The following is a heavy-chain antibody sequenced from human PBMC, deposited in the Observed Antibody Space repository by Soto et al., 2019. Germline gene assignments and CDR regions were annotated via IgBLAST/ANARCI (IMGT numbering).Heavy chain of an antibody. CDR2: MIGDGSSW. D-gene: IGHD1-26*01. CDR3: AKDLRPDGRYDLDY. V-gene: IGHV3-23*01. Sequence: EVHLLESGGGLAQAGGSLRLSCAASGFNFRIYAMNWVRQAPGKGLEWVSVMIGDGSSWDYADSVRGRFTISRDNSKNTLYLQMNRLRAEYTAVYYCAKDLRPDGRYDLDYWGQGTLVTVSS. J-gene: IGHJ4*02. CDR1: GFNFRIYA.